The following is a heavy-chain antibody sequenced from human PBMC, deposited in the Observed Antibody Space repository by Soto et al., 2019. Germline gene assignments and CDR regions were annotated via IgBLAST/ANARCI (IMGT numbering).Heavy chain of an antibody. Sequence: PGWSLRLSCASSVFTFSSYAMSWVRQAPGKGLEWVSAISGSGGSTYYADSVKGRFTISRDNSKNTLYLQMNSLRAEDTAVYYCAKWGNDYVWGSYRQPVNYWGQGTLVTVSS. CDR1: VFTFSSYA. CDR2: ISGSGGST. CDR3: AKWGNDYVWGSYRQPVNY. J-gene: IGHJ4*02. V-gene: IGHV3-23*01. D-gene: IGHD3-16*02.